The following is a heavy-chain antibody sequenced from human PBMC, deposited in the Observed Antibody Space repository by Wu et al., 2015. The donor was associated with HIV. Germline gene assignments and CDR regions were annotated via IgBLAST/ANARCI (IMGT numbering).Heavy chain of an antibody. CDR3: ARDGESRSAPTENYYYDGMDV. V-gene: IGHV1-18*01. J-gene: IGHJ6*02. D-gene: IGHD6-6*01. Sequence: QVQLVQSGVEVKKPGASVKVSCKASGYSFASTGLSWVREAPGQGLEWMGWISVDNGNAHYAQKFQGRVTMTTDTSSSTGYMELRRLRSDDAAVYYCARDGESRSAPTENYYYDGMDVWGQGDHGSPSP. CDR2: ISVDNGNA. CDR1: GYSFASTG.